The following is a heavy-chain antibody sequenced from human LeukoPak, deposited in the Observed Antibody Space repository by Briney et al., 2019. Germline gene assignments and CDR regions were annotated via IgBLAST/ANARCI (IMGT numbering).Heavy chain of an antibody. CDR1: GFTFSSYG. CDR3: AKPEALDITIFGVVIDLDFDY. D-gene: IGHD3-3*01. J-gene: IGHJ4*02. V-gene: IGHV3-30*02. CDR2: IRYDGSNK. Sequence: PGGSLRLSCAASGFTFSSYGMHWVRQAPGKGLEWVAFIRYDGSNKYYADSVKGRFTISRDNSKNTLYLQMNSLRAEDTAVYYCAKPEALDITIFGVVIDLDFDYWGQGTLVTVSS.